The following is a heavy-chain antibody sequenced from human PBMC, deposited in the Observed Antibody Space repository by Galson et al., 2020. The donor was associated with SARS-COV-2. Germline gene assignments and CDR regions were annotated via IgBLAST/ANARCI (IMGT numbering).Heavy chain of an antibody. CDR2: ISTSGST. V-gene: IGHV4-61*02. CDR1: GGSITRGRYH. CDR3: AREVDPSVATEERTDYPFYGIDV. D-gene: IGHD5-12*01. J-gene: IGHJ6*02. Sequence: SDTLSLTCTVSGGSITRGRYHWSWIRQPAGKGLEWIARISTSGSTNYNPPLKTRLTISLDTSKTHFSLKLSSVTAADAAVYYCAREVDPSVATEERTDYPFYGIDVWGQGTTVTVSS.